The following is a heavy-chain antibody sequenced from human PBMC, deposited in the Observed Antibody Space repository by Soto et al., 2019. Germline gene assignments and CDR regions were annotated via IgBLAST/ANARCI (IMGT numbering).Heavy chain of an antibody. CDR3: AREKTSYGMDV. CDR1: GYTFTSYD. J-gene: IGHJ6*02. CDR2: MNPNSGNT. V-gene: IGHV1-8*01. Sequence: QVQLVQSGAEVKKPGASVKVSCKASGYTFTSYDINWVRQATGQGLEWMGWMNPNSGNTGYAQKLQGRVTMTRNTSISTAYMGRSSLRSEDAAVYYCAREKTSYGMDVWGQGTTVTVSS.